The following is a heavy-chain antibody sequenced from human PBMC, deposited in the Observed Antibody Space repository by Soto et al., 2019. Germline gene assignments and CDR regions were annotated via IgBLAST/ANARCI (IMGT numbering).Heavy chain of an antibody. D-gene: IGHD3-9*01. CDR2: ISSSSSYT. CDR3: ARDTYGILTCENDAFDI. J-gene: IGHJ3*02. CDR1: GFTCSDYY. V-gene: IGHV3-11*05. Sequence: QVQLVESGGGLVKPGGSLRLSCAASGFTCSDYYMNWLRQAPGTGLEWVSYISSSSSYTNYADSVKGRFTISRDNAKNSLYLQMNSLRAEDTAVYYCARDTYGILTCENDAFDIWGQGTMVTVSS.